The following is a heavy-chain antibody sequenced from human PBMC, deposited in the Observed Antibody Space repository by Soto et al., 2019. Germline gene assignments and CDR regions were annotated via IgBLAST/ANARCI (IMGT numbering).Heavy chain of an antibody. V-gene: IGHV3-30*18. CDR1: GFTFSGYG. CDR2: ISYDGSNK. D-gene: IGHD3-3*01. J-gene: IGHJ4*02. CDR3: AKGTSITIFGVVIDY. Sequence: PGGSLRLSCAASGFTFSGYGMHLVRQAPGKGLEWVAVISYDGSNKYYADSVKGRFTISRDNSKNTLYLQMDSLRAEDTAVYYCAKGTSITIFGVVIDYWGQGTLVTVSS.